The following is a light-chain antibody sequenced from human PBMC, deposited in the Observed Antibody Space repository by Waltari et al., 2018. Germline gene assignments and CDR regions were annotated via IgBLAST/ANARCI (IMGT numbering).Light chain of an antibody. V-gene: IGLV2-18*02. CDR2: DVN. Sequence: QSALTQPPSVSGSPGQSVTISCPATKSDIGGWDRFSWYQQAPGSAPKLILFDVNNRPSGVPDRFSGSKSGNTASLTISGLQTEDEADYYCSSYTDNTVLFGGGTKLTVL. CDR3: SSYTDNTVL. CDR1: KSDIGGWDR. J-gene: IGLJ2*01.